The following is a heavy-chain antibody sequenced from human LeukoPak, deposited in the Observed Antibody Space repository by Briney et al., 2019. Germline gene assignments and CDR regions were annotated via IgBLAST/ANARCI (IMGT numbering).Heavy chain of an antibody. D-gene: IGHD6-6*01. Sequence: GGSLRLSCEASGFTFSDHYMSWVRQAPGKGLEWVSVIYSGGSTYYADSVKGRFTISRDNSKNTLYLQMNSLRAEDTAVYYCARGLDLDYWGQGTLVTVSS. V-gene: IGHV3-53*01. CDR3: ARGLDLDY. J-gene: IGHJ4*02. CDR2: IYSGGST. CDR1: GFTFSDHY.